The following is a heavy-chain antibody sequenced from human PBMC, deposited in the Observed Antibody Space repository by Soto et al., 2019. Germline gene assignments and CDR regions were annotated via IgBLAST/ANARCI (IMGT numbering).Heavy chain of an antibody. J-gene: IGHJ3*02. V-gene: IGHV4-59*01. D-gene: IGHD3-22*01. CDR2: IYYSGT. CDR1: GCSISSYY. Sequence: PSETLSLTCSVSGCSISSYYWSWIRQPPGKGLEWIAYIYYSGTSYNPSLKSRVSISLDTSKNQFSLKLSSVTAADTAVYYCARTYDGSGPNSGGYGFDIWGQGTMVTVSS. CDR3: ARTYDGSGPNSGGYGFDI.